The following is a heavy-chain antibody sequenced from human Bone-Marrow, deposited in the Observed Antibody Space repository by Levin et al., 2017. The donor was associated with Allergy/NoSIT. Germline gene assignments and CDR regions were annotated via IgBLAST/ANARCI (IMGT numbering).Heavy chain of an antibody. D-gene: IGHD3-16*02. J-gene: IGHJ3*02. V-gene: IGHV4-34*01. CDR2: INHSGST. Sequence: SETLSLTCAVYGGSFSGYYWSWIRQPPGKGLEWIGEINHSGSTNYNPSLKSRVTISVDTSKNQFSLKLSSVTAADTAVYYCARGYDYIWGSYRYTTAFDIWGQGTMVTVSS. CDR1: GGSFSGYY. CDR3: ARGYDYIWGSYRYTTAFDI.